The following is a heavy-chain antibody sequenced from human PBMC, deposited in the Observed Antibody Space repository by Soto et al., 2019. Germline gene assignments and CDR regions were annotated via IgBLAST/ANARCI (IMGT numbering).Heavy chain of an antibody. J-gene: IGHJ6*02. CDR3: ARVGPPLVDYYYYAMDV. V-gene: IGHV3-33*01. D-gene: IGHD6-6*01. CDR1: GFIFRNYG. Sequence: QVQLVESGGGVVQPGRSLRLSCAASGFIFRNYGIHWVRQAPGKGLEWVAIIWYDGNAHYYADSVKGRFTISRDNSKNTLYLQMNSLRAEDTAVYYCARVGPPLVDYYYYAMDVWGQGTTVIVSS. CDR2: IWYDGNAH.